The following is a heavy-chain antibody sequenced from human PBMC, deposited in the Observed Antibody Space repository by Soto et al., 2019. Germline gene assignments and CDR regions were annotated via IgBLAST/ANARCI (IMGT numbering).Heavy chain of an antibody. CDR3: AKGKAHTLFGVDTLFDY. CDR1: GFPFGRHA. J-gene: IGHJ4*02. Sequence: GSLRLSCAASGFPFGRHAMSWVRQAPGKGLEWVSLVSGNGGTTNYADSVKGRFTISRDNSQKTLYLQMNSLRAEDTAIYYCAKGKAHTLFGVDTLFDYWGQGTLVTVSS. CDR2: VSGNGGTT. D-gene: IGHD3-3*01. V-gene: IGHV3-23*01.